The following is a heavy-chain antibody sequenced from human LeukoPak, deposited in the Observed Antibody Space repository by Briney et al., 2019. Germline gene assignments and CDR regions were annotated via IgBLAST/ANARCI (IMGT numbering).Heavy chain of an antibody. D-gene: IGHD4-17*01. Sequence: GRSLRLSCAASGFTFSSYAMHWVRQAPGKGLEWVAVISYDVSNKYHADSVKGRFTISRDNSKNTLYLQMNSLRAEDTAVYYCARDGRWGDYGDYVAHWYFDLWGRGTLVTVSS. CDR1: GFTFSSYA. J-gene: IGHJ2*01. CDR2: ISYDVSNK. V-gene: IGHV3-30*01. CDR3: ARDGRWGDYGDYVAHWYFDL.